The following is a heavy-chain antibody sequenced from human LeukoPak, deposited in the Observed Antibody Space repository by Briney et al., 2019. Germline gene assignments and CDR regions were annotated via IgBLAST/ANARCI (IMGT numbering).Heavy chain of an antibody. CDR2: IQNDGSDK. CDR3: AREGGRAAPGRFDY. CDR1: GINFRSSG. Sequence: GGSLRLSCAASGINFRSSGMHWVRQAPGKGLEWVTFIQNDGSDKSYAASVQGRFTISKDNSKNTVYLHMNSLRADDTALYYCAREGGRAAPGRFDYWGQGTLVTVSS. V-gene: IGHV3-30*02. D-gene: IGHD6-13*01. J-gene: IGHJ4*02.